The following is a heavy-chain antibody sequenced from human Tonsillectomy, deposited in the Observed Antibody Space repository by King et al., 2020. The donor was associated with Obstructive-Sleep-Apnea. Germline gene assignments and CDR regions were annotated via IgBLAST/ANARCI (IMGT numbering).Heavy chain of an antibody. V-gene: IGHV3-7*03. J-gene: IGHJ3*02. CDR1: GFTFGSYW. CDR3: ARARSYETTGYYYDVFDM. CDR2: IRQDESQK. Sequence: VQLVESGGGLVQPGGSLRLSCAASGFTFGSYWMTWVRQAPGRGLEGVANIRQDESQKYYVDSVKGRFTISRDNAKNSLYLQMNSLRADDTAVYYCARARSYETTGYYYDVFDMWGQGTMVTVSS. D-gene: IGHD3-22*01.